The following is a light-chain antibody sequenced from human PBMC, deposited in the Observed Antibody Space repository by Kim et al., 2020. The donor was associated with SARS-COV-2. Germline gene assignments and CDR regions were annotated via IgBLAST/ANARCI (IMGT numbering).Light chain of an antibody. CDR1: KLGDKY. CDR2: QDT. CDR3: QAWDSSLNYV. V-gene: IGLV3-1*01. J-gene: IGLJ1*01. Sequence: SYELTQPPSVSVSPGQTASITCSGDKLGDKYACWYQQKSGQSPVLVIYQDTKRPSGIPERFSGSNSGNTATLTISGTQAMDEADYYCQAWDSSLNYVFGTGPRSPS.